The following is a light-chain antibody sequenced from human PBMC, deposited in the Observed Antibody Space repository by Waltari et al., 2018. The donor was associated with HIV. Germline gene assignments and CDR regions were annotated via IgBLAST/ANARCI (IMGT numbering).Light chain of an antibody. CDR3: QQYFASPYT. J-gene: IGKJ2*01. Sequence: ATRMTQSPSSFSASIGDQVTITCRASQPVNRYVAWYQQKPGKAPEVLIYDTSTLQSGVPSRFSGSGSGTNFTLTISCLQSEDFAAYFCQQYFASPYTFAQGTKLEI. CDR1: QPVNRY. CDR2: DTS. V-gene: IGKV1-8*01.